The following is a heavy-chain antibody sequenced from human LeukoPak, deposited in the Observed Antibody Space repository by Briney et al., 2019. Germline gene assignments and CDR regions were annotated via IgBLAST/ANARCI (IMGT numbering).Heavy chain of an antibody. J-gene: IGHJ4*02. CDR2: ISYDGSNK. V-gene: IGHV3-30*18. Sequence: GRSLRLSCAASGFTFSSYGMHWVRQAPGKGLEWVAVISYDGSNKHYADSVKGRFTISRDNSKNTLYLQMNSLRAEDTAVYYCANLGNYWGQGTLVTVST. CDR3: ANLGNY. CDR1: GFTFSSYG. D-gene: IGHD3-16*01.